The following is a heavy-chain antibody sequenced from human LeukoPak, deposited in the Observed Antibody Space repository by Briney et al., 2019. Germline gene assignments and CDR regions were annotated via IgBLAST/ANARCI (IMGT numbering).Heavy chain of an antibody. CDR1: GFTFSSYS. D-gene: IGHD3-9*01. V-gene: IGHV3-21*01. J-gene: IGHJ4*02. CDR2: ISSSSSYI. Sequence: GGSLRLSCAASGFTFSSYSMNWVRQAPGKGLEWVSSISSSSSYIYYADSVKGRFTISRDSAKNSLYLQMNSLRAEDTAVYYCARPYYDILTGYYLDYWGQGTLVTVSS. CDR3: ARPYYDILTGYYLDY.